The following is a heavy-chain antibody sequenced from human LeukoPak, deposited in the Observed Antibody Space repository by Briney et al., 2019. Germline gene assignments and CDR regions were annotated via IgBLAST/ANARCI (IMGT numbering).Heavy chain of an antibody. CDR1: GYTFTSYA. Sequence: ASVKVSCKASGYTFTSYAMHWVRQAPGQRLEWMGWINAGNGNTKYSQKFQGRVTITRDTSASTTYMELSSLRSEDTAVYYCARDLSALWFGETNWFDPWGQGTLVTVSS. J-gene: IGHJ5*02. CDR3: ARDLSALWFGETNWFDP. D-gene: IGHD3-10*01. CDR2: INAGNGNT. V-gene: IGHV1-3*01.